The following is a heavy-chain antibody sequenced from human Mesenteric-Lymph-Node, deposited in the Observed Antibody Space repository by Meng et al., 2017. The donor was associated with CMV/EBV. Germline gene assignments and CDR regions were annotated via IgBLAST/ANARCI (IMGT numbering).Heavy chain of an antibody. D-gene: IGHD2-2*01. V-gene: IGHV4-34*01. Sequence: SETLSLTCAVYGGSFSGYYWSWNRQPPGKGLEWIGETNHSGSTNYNPSLKSRVTISVDTSKNQFSLKRSSGTAADTAVYYCARGVGIVVVPAAHYYYGMDVWGQGTTVTVSS. CDR3: ARGVGIVVVPAAHYYYGMDV. J-gene: IGHJ6*02. CDR1: GGSFSGYY. CDR2: TNHSGST.